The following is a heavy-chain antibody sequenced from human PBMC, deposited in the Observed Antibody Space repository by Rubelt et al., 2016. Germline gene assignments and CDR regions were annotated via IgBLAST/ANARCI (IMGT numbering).Heavy chain of an antibody. D-gene: IGHD4-17*01. CDR2: FDPEDGET. CDR1: GYTLTELS. V-gene: IGHV1-24*01. CDR3: AIRQPDYGDLDFDY. J-gene: IGHJ4*02. Sequence: QVQLVQSGAEVKKPGASVKVSCKVSGYTLTELSMHWVRQAPGKGLEWMGGFDPEDGETIYAQKFQGRVTMTEDTSTCKAYMELSSLRSEDTAVYYCAIRQPDYGDLDFDYWGQGTLVTVSS.